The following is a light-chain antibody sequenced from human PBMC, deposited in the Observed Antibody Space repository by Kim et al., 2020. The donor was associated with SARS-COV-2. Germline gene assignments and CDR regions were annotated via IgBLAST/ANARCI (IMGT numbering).Light chain of an antibody. J-gene: IGLJ3*02. CDR2: EDD. V-gene: IGLV6-57*03. CDR1: NGSIASNY. CDR3: QSYDNNNHWV. Sequence: KTVTIPCPRSNGSIASNYVQWYQHRPDSAPTTVIYEDDRRPSGVPDRFSGSIDSSSNSASLTISGLKTEDEADYYCQSYDNNNHWVFGGGTKLTVL.